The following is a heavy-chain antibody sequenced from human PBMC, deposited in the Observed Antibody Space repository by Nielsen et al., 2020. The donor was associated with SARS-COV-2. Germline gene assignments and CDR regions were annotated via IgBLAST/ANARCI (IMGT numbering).Heavy chain of an antibody. D-gene: IGHD3-10*01. J-gene: IGHJ1*01. CDR3: ARHLKRFGEFHH. V-gene: IGHV4-59*08. Sequence: SETLSLTCTVSGGSISSYYWSWIRQPPGKGLEWIGYIYYSGSTNYNPSLKSRVTISVDTSKNQFSLKLSSVTAADTAVYYCARHLKRFGEFHHWGQGTLVTVSS. CDR1: GGSISSYY. CDR2: IYYSGST.